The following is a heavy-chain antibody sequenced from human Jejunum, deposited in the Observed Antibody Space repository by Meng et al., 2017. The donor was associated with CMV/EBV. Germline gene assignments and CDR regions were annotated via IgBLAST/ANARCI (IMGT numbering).Heavy chain of an antibody. CDR3: ARLVASRPGGGYFVS. J-gene: IGHJ4*02. D-gene: IGHD6-6*01. CDR2: IYYSELT. Sequence: GSIGDANYYGGWVRQTPGKGLQWIANIYYSELTYYNPSLQSRVTISVDTSRNQFSLRLSSVTAADTGVYYCARLVASRPGGGYFVSWGQGTLVTVSS. V-gene: IGHV4-39*01. CDR1: GSIGDANYY.